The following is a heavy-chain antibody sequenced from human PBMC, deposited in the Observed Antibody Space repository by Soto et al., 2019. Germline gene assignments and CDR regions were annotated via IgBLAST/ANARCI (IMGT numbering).Heavy chain of an antibody. Sequence: QVQLVQSGAEVKKPGSSVKVSCKASGGTFSSYAISWVRQAPGQGLEWMGGIIPTLGTANYAQKFQGRVTITADESTSTAYMEMSSLRSEDTAVYYCAIHRSIYTTSWSPGWFDPWGQGTLVTVSS. J-gene: IGHJ5*02. CDR1: GGTFSSYA. V-gene: IGHV1-69*01. D-gene: IGHD6-13*01. CDR3: AIHRSIYTTSWSPGWFDP. CDR2: IIPTLGTA.